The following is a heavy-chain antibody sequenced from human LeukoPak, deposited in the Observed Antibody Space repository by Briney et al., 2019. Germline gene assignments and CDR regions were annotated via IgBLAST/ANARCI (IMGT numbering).Heavy chain of an antibody. Sequence: GGSLRLSCAVSGFTVSGNYMSWVRQAPGKGLEWVSLIYSGGTTYYADSVKGRFTISRDNSKNTLYLQMNSLRAEDTAVYYCARGYGDYSFRWFDPWGQGTLVTVSS. CDR1: GFTVSGNY. CDR3: ARGYGDYSFRWFDP. J-gene: IGHJ5*02. D-gene: IGHD4-17*01. CDR2: IYSGGTT. V-gene: IGHV3-53*01.